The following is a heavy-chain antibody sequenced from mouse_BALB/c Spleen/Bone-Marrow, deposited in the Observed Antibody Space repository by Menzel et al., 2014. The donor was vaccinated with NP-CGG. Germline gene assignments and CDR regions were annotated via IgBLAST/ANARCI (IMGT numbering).Heavy chain of an antibody. CDR3: TRFGSSYDWYFDV. V-gene: IGHV1-5*01. D-gene: IGHD1-1*01. Sequence: AQLQQSGTVLARPGASVKMSCKASGYSFTNYWLHWVKQRPGQGLEWIGAIYPGNSDTSYNQKFKGKAKLTAVTSASTAYMELSSLTNEDSAVYYCTRFGSSYDWYFDVWGAGTTVTVSS. J-gene: IGHJ1*01. CDR2: IYPGNSDT. CDR1: GYSFTNYW.